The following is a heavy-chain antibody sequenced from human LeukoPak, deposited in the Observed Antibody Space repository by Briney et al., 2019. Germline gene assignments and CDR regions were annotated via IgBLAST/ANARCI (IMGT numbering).Heavy chain of an antibody. V-gene: IGHV4-59*08. CDR2: IYYSGST. J-gene: IGHJ6*03. CDR1: GGSISSYY. D-gene: IGHD3-22*01. CDR3: ARNYYDTSGYPNYYYYMDV. Sequence: SETLSLTCTVSGGSISSYYWSWIRQPPGKGLEWIGYIYYSGSTNYNPSLKSRVTMSVDTSKNQFSLKLSSVTAADTAVYYCARNYYDTSGYPNYYYYMDVWGKGTTVTVSS.